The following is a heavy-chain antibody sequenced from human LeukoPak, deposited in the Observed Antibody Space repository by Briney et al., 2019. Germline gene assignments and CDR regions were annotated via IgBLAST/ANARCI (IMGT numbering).Heavy chain of an antibody. CDR1: GFTFSSYE. CDR3: ARPPTHCSGGSCYGGGY. Sequence: GGSLRLSCAASGFTFSSYEMNWVSQAPGKGLEWVSYISSSGSTIYYADAVKGRFTISRDNAKNSLYLQMNSLRAEDTAVYYCARPPTHCSGGSCYGGGYWGQGTLVTVSS. CDR2: ISSSGSTI. J-gene: IGHJ4*02. D-gene: IGHD2-15*01. V-gene: IGHV3-48*03.